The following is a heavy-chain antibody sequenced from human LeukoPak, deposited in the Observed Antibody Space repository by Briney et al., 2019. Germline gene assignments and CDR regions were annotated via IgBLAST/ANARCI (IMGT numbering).Heavy chain of an antibody. CDR2: ITSDGGTP. Sequence: GGSLRLSCAASGFPFSTYAMHWVGQAPGKGLEHVSSITSDGGTPYYANSMKRRFTISRDNSKNTLYRQMGSLRDEDMYVYYCARDESGYSSEWGQGTLVTVSS. CDR3: ARDESGYSSE. J-gene: IGHJ4*02. CDR1: GFPFSTYA. V-gene: IGHV3-64*01. D-gene: IGHD6-19*01.